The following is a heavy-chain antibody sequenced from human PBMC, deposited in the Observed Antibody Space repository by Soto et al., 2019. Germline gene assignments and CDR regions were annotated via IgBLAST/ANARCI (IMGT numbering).Heavy chain of an antibody. Sequence: QVQLVQSGAEVKKPGSSVKVSCKASGGTFSTYAITWVRQAPGQGLEWLGGIIPIFGTTDYARKFQGRVTIPAAGSKSPVFIEPSRLASEDPAVYYCARGVGAYHFEYRGQGTLVTVSS. V-gene: IGHV1-69*01. J-gene: IGHJ4*02. D-gene: IGHD1-26*01. CDR3: ARGVGAYHFEY. CDR1: GGTFSTYA. CDR2: IIPIFGTT.